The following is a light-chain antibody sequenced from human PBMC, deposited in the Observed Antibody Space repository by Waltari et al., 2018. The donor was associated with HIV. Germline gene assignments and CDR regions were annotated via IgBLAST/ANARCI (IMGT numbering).Light chain of an antibody. Sequence: DIQMTQSPSTLSASVGDRVTITCRASQSISLWLAWYQQKPGKAPKLLIYKASSLESGVPSRFSGSGSWTEFTLTISSLQPDDFATYYCQQYNSYPYTFGQGTKLEIK. CDR3: QQYNSYPYT. CDR1: QSISLW. V-gene: IGKV1-5*03. J-gene: IGKJ2*01. CDR2: KAS.